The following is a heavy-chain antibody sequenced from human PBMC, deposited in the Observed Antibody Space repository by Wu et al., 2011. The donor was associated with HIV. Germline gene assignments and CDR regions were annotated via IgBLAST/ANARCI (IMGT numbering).Heavy chain of an antibody. V-gene: IGHV1-18*01. CDR1: GYTFTNFG. J-gene: IGHJ6*02. D-gene: IGHD3-10*01. Sequence: QVQLVQSGAEVKKPGASVKVSCKASGYTFTNFGISWVRQAPGQGLEWMAWINPYNGNTNYAQKLQGRVTMTTDTSTSTAYMELRSLRSDDTAVYYXARLSMVRGVIITLDYYYGMDVWGQGTTVTVSS. CDR3: ARLSMVRGVIITLDYYYGMDV. CDR2: INPYNGNT.